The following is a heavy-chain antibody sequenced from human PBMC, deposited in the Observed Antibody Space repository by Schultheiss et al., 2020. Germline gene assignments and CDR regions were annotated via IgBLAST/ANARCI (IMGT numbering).Heavy chain of an antibody. Sequence: SQTLSLTCTVSGGSISSGGYYWSWIRQHPGKGLEWIGYIYYSGNTYYNPSLKSRVTISVDTSKNQFSLKMSSVTAADTAVYYCARYCSSTTCYDIDYWGQGTLVTGSS. J-gene: IGHJ4*02. CDR1: GGSISSGGYY. V-gene: IGHV4-31*03. CDR3: ARYCSSTTCYDIDY. CDR2: IYYSGNT. D-gene: IGHD2-2*01.